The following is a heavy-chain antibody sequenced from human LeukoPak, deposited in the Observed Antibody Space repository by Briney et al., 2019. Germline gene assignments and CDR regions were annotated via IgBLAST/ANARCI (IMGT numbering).Heavy chain of an antibody. V-gene: IGHV1-69*06. CDR3: ARRSRSSVSTKCSGGSCYNAFDI. CDR1: GGTFSSYA. CDR2: IIPIFGTA. J-gene: IGHJ3*02. D-gene: IGHD2-15*01. Sequence: ASVKVSCKASGGTFSSYAISWVRQAPGQGLEWMGGIIPIFGTANYAQKFQGRVTITADKSTSTAYMELSSLRSEDTAVYYCARRSRSSVSTKCSGGSCYNAFDIWGQGTMVTVSS.